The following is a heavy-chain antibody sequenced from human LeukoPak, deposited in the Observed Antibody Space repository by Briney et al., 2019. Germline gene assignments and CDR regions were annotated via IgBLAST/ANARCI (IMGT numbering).Heavy chain of an antibody. CDR2: ISSSGSTI. CDR1: GFTFSSYE. J-gene: IGHJ4*02. D-gene: IGHD2-2*01. Sequence: GGFLRLSCAASGFTFSSYEMNWVRQAPGKGLEWVSYISSSGSTIYYADSVKGRFTISRDNAKNSLYLRMNSLRAEDTAVYYCARRYCSSTSCLLDYWGQGTLVTVSS. CDR3: ARRYCSSTSCLLDY. V-gene: IGHV3-48*03.